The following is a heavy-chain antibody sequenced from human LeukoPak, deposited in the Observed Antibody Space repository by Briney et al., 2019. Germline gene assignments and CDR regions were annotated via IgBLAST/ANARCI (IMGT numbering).Heavy chain of an antibody. D-gene: IGHD3-9*01. V-gene: IGHV4-34*01. CDR1: GGSFSGYY. Sequence: PSETLSLTCAVYGGSFSGYYWSWIRQPPGKGLEWIGEINHSGSTNYNPSLKSRVTISVDTSKNQFSLRLSSVTAADTAVYYCARSLMYYDILTGYSPQNFDYWGQGTLVTVSS. CDR3: ARSLMYYDILTGYSPQNFDY. CDR2: INHSGST. J-gene: IGHJ4*02.